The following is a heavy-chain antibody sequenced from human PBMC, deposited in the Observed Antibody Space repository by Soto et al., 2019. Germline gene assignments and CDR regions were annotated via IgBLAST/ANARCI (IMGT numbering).Heavy chain of an antibody. D-gene: IGHD4-17*01. CDR2: ISGSGGST. V-gene: IGHV3-23*01. CDR3: AKGNDYPVDYYYYMDV. Sequence: GGSLRLSCAASGFTFSSYAMSWVRQAPGKGLEWVSAISGSGGSTYYADSVKGRFTISRDNSKNTLYLQMNSLRAEDTAVYYCAKGNDYPVDYYYYMDVWGKGTTVTVSS. J-gene: IGHJ6*03. CDR1: GFTFSSYA.